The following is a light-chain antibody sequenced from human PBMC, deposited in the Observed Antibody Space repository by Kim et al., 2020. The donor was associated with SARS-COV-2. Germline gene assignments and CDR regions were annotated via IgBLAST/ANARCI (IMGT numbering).Light chain of an antibody. Sequence: EIVLTQSPATLSLSPGDRATPSCRASQSVGTYLAWFKQKPGQAPRLFIYDASNRVTGIPPTFSGSGSGTDFTLTISSLEPEDFAVYYCQQRSNWSYTFGQGTKLEI. CDR1: QSVGTY. J-gene: IGKJ2*01. CDR3: QQRSNWSYT. V-gene: IGKV3-11*01. CDR2: DAS.